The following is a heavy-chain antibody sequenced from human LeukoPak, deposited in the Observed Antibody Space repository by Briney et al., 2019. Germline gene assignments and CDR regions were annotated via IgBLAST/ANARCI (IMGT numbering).Heavy chain of an antibody. V-gene: IGHV4-59*01. J-gene: IGHJ4*02. Sequence: TSETLSLTCSVSGGSISSYYWSWIRQPPGKGLEWIGYIYYSGRTNYNPSLKSRVTISVDTSKNQFSLKLSSVTAADTAVYYCARRKTIAAGYYHDYWGQGTLVTVSS. CDR2: IYYSGRT. CDR3: ARRKTIAAGYYHDY. CDR1: GGSISSYY. D-gene: IGHD6-25*01.